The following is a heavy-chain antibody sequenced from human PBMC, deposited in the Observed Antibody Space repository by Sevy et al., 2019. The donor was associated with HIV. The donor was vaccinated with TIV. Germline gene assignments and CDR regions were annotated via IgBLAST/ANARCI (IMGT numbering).Heavy chain of an antibody. CDR3: AGDFCSGGSCYSAFVY. D-gene: IGHD2-15*01. CDR2: VNTATGDT. Sequence: ASVKVSCKGSGYTFNNYIIYWVRQAPGQSLEWMGRVNTATGDTEYSQRFQGRVIMTRDTSARTAYMELNSLRSEDTAVYYCAGDFCSGGSCYSAFVYWGQGTLVTVSS. J-gene: IGHJ4*02. V-gene: IGHV1-3*04. CDR1: GYTFNNYI.